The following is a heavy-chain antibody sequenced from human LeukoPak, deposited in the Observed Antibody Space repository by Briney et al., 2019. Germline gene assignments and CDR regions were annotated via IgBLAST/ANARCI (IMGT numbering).Heavy chain of an antibody. CDR3: ARLGDAYNLLLDY. CDR2: IYYSGST. CDR1: GGSISSSIHY. J-gene: IGHJ4*02. D-gene: IGHD5-24*01. Sequence: SETLSLTCTVSGGSISSSIHYWAWIRQPPGKGLEWIGSIYYSGSTYYNPSLRSRLTMSVDTSKNQFSLRLTSVTAADTAVYYCARLGDAYNLLLDYWGQGTLVTVSS. V-gene: IGHV4-39*01.